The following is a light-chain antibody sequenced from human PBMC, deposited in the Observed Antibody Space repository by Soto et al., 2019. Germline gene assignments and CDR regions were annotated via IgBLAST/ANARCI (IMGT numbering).Light chain of an antibody. V-gene: IGKV3-15*01. CDR3: QQYNNWPGT. CDR2: VAS. CDR1: QSLNRD. Sequence: IVMTQSPATLSMYPGERATLSCRASQSLNRDLVWYQQKPGQSPRLLIFVASVRATGIPARFSGSGSGTEFPLTNGSLQSGDCALYYCQQYNNWPGTVGQGTKVDIK. J-gene: IGKJ1*01.